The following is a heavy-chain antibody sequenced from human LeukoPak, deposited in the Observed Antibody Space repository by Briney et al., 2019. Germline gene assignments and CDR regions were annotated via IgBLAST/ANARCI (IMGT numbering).Heavy chain of an antibody. Sequence: GGSLRLSCAASGFTVSSNYMSWVRQAPGKGLEWVSYIRSSNSYTNYADSVKGRFTTSRDNSKNTLDLQMTGLRAEDTAVYYCARERGRGRDSPWFDYWGQGTLVTVSS. J-gene: IGHJ4*02. D-gene: IGHD1-26*01. CDR3: ARERGRGRDSPWFDY. CDR1: GFTVSSNY. V-gene: IGHV3-11*05. CDR2: IRSSNSYT.